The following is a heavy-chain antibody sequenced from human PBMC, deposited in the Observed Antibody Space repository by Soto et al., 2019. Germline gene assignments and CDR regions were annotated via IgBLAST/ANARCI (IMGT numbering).Heavy chain of an antibody. D-gene: IGHD5-18*01. CDR1: GGSISDYH. Sequence: KSSETLSLTCTVSGGSISDYHWSWIRQSPGKGLEWIGYIYYSGSTDYNPSLKSRVTILVDTSKNQISLKLSSVTAADTAVYYCARAGRYSYGLDYWGQGSLVTVSS. CDR3: ARAGRYSYGLDY. V-gene: IGHV4-59*01. J-gene: IGHJ4*02. CDR2: IYYSGST.